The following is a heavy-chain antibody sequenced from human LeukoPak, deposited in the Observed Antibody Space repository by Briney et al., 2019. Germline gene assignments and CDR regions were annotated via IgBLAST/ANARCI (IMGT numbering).Heavy chain of an antibody. J-gene: IGHJ6*03. Sequence: SGTLSLTCAVSGGSISSSNWWSWVRQPPGKGLEWIGEINHSGSTNYNPSLKSRVTISVDTSKNQFSLKLSSVTAADTAVYYCARLGVTMVRGVIIIRYYYMDVWGKGTTVTVSS. CDR3: ARLGVTMVRGVIIIRYYYMDV. V-gene: IGHV4-4*02. CDR2: INHSGST. CDR1: GGSISSSNW. D-gene: IGHD3-10*01.